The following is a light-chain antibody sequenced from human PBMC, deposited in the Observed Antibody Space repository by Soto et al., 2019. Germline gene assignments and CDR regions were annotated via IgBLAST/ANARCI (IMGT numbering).Light chain of an antibody. CDR2: ESS. V-gene: IGLV2-23*01. CDR3: CSYAGYSYV. J-gene: IGLJ1*01. CDR1: SSDVGDYYL. Sequence: QSVLTQPASVTGSPGQSITISCTGTSSDVGDYYLVSWFQQHPGKAPKLLIFESSKRPSGVSIRFSGSRSGNTASLTVSGLQAEDEADYFCCSYAGYSYVLGEGTKVTVL.